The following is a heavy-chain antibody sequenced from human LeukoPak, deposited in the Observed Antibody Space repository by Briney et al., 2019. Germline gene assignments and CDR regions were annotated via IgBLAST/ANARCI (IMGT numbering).Heavy chain of an antibody. V-gene: IGHV1-2*02. CDR1: GYTFTGYY. CDR3: ARELSLVTVGYYDAFDM. J-gene: IGHJ3*02. D-gene: IGHD1-26*01. CDR2: INPNSGGT. Sequence: ASVKVSCKASGYTFTGYYMHWVRQAPGQGLEWMGWINPNSGGTNYAQKFQGRVTMTRDTSISTAYMELRSLKSDDTAVYYCARELSLVTVGYYDAFDMWGQGTMVTVSS.